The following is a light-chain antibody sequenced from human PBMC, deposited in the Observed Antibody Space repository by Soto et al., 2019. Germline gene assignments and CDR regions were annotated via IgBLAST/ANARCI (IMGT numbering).Light chain of an antibody. V-gene: IGKV1-39*01. CDR2: GAS. CDR1: QSISSS. CDR3: QQSYSTPLT. Sequence: DIQITQSPSSLSASLGDRVTITCRASQSISSSLNWYQQKPGEAPKLLIYGASSRQRGVSSTFSGSGSGTDFTLTISSLQPEDFAIYYCQQSYSTPLTFGGGTKVDIK. J-gene: IGKJ4*01.